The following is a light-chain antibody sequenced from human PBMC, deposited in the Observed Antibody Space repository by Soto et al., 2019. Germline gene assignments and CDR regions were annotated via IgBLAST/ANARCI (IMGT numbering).Light chain of an antibody. Sequence: QSALTQPASVSGSPGQSITISCTGTSSDVGGYNYVSWYQQHPGKAPKLMIYDVSNRPSGVSNRFSGSKSGNTASLTISGLQAEDEAGYYCSSYTISSTSYVFGTGTKLTVL. CDR2: DVS. V-gene: IGLV2-14*01. CDR3: SSYTISSTSYV. CDR1: SSDVGGYNY. J-gene: IGLJ1*01.